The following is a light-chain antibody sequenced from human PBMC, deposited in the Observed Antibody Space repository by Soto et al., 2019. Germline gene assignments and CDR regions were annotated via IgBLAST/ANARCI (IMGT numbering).Light chain of an antibody. CDR2: AAS. V-gene: IGKV1-6*01. CDR1: QDIRND. Sequence: AIQMTQSPSFLSASVGDRVIITCRASQDIRNDLGWYQHKPGKAPKVLISAASNLQSGVPSRFSGSGSGTEFTLTINSLQAEDFASYYCLQDFNYPRTFGQGTKVDIK. J-gene: IGKJ1*01. CDR3: LQDFNYPRT.